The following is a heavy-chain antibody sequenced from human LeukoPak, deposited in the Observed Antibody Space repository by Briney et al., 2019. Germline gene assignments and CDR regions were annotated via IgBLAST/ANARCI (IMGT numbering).Heavy chain of an antibody. J-gene: IGHJ4*02. Sequence: GASVKVSCKASGYRFTMYGVTWVRQAPGRGPEWVGWINPLNGNTHFSQNFQARLTMVGDTSTTTAYMELRSLKSDDAAVYYCGSTRVDYWGQGTLVTVSS. V-gene: IGHV1-18*04. CDR2: INPLNGNT. CDR3: GSTRVDY. D-gene: IGHD2-2*01. CDR1: GYRFTMYG.